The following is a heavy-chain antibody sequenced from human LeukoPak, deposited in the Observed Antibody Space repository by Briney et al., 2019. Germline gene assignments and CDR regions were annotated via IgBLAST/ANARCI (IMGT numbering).Heavy chain of an antibody. J-gene: IGHJ4*02. Sequence: PGGSLRLSCAASGFTFSSYGMSWVRQAPGKGLEWVSAISGSGGSTYYADSVKGRFTISRDNSKNSLYLQMNSLRAEDTAVYYCARVDRRSWYTIDYWGQGTLVTVSS. CDR1: GFTFSSYG. V-gene: IGHV3-23*01. CDR2: ISGSGGST. D-gene: IGHD6-13*01. CDR3: ARVDRRSWYTIDY.